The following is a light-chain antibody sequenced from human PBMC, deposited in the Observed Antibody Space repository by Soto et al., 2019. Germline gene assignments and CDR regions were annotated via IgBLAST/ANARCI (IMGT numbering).Light chain of an antibody. CDR2: EVS. V-gene: IGLV2-14*01. J-gene: IGLJ2*01. CDR3: SSYTSSSILVV. CDR1: SSDVGGYSF. Sequence: QSALTQPASVSGSPGQSITISCTGTSSDVGGYSFVSWYQQHPGKAPKLMIYEVSNRPSGVSNRFSGSKSGNTASLTISGLQAEDEADYYCSSYTSSSILVVFGGGTKVTVL.